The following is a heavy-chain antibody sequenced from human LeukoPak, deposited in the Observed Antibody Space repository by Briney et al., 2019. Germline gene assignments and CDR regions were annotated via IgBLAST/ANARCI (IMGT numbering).Heavy chain of an antibody. V-gene: IGHV3-23*01. J-gene: IGHJ4*02. CDR3: AKDRGAYYYDSSGYYRYFDY. CDR2: ISGSGGST. CDR1: GFTFSSYA. Sequence: PGGSLRLSCAASGFTFSSYAMSWVRQAPGKGLEWVSAISGSGGSTDYADSVKGRFTISRDNSKNTLYLQMNSLRAEDTAVYYCAKDRGAYYYDSSGYYRYFDYWGQGTLVTVSS. D-gene: IGHD3-22*01.